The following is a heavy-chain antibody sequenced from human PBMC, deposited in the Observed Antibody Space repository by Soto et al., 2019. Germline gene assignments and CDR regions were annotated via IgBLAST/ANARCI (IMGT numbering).Heavy chain of an antibody. CDR2: FDPEDGET. CDR3: ATNAKVRSGGSFLYYYYYMDV. V-gene: IGHV1-24*01. D-gene: IGHD2-15*01. J-gene: IGHJ6*03. CDR1: GYTFTSYA. Sequence: GASVKVSCKASGYTFTSYAMHWVRQAPGKGLEWMGGFDPEDGETIYAQKFQGRVTMTEDTSTDTAYMELSSLRSEDTAVYYCATNAKVRSGGSFLYYYYYMDVWGKGTTVTVSS.